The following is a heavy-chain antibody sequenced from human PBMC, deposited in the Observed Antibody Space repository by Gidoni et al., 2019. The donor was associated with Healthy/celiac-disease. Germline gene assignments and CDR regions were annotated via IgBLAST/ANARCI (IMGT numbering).Heavy chain of an antibody. CDR1: VLTFDDYA. Sequence: EVQLVEFGGGLVQPGRSLSLSCAASVLTFDDYAMHWVRQAPGKGREWVSGISWNSGSIGYADSVKGRFTISRDNAKNSLYLQMNSLRAEDTALYYCAKDLNGPDFDYWGQGTLVTVSS. D-gene: IGHD2-8*01. CDR2: ISWNSGSI. J-gene: IGHJ4*02. V-gene: IGHV3-9*01. CDR3: AKDLNGPDFDY.